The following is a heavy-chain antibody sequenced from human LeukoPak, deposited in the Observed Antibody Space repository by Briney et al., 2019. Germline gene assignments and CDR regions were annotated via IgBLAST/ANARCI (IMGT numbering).Heavy chain of an antibody. J-gene: IGHJ4*02. CDR2: TYYRSKWYN. D-gene: IGHD2-15*01. CDR1: GASVSSNSAA. V-gene: IGHV6-1*01. CDR3: AREYCSGGSCHNNYFDY. Sequence: SQTLSLTCAISGASVSSNSAAWNWIRQSPSRGLEWLGRTYYRSKWYNDYAVSVKSRITINPDTSKNQFSLQLNSVTPEDTAVYYRAREYCSGGSCHNNYFDYWGQGTLVTVSS.